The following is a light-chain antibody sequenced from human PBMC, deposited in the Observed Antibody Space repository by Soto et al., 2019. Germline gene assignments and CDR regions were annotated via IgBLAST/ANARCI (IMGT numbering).Light chain of an antibody. J-gene: IGKJ1*01. CDR2: GAS. CDR3: PQYGSSGT. Sequence: EIVLTQSPGTLSLSPGERANLSCRASQSVSNNYLAWYQQKPGQAPRLLIYGASNRATGIPDRFSGSGSGTDFTLTISRLEPEDFAVYYCPQYGSSGTFGQGTKVEIK. V-gene: IGKV3-20*01. CDR1: QSVSNNY.